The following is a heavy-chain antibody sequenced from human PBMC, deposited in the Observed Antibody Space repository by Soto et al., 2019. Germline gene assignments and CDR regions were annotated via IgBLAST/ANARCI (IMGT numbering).Heavy chain of an antibody. D-gene: IGHD6-13*01. CDR3: ARDDGAAAALKNLDY. V-gene: IGHV6-1*01. CDR2: TYYRSKWYN. J-gene: IGHJ4*02. Sequence: SQTLSLTCVISGDSVSSNSAAWNWIRQSPSRGLEWLGRTYYRSKWYNDYAVSLKSRITINPDTSKNQFSLQLNSVTPDDTAVYYCARDDGAAAALKNLDYWGQGTLVTVSS. CDR1: GDSVSSNSAA.